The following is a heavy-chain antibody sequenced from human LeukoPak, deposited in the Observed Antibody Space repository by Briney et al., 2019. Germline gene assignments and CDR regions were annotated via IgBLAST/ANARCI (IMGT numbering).Heavy chain of an antibody. V-gene: IGHV3-30*02. D-gene: IGHD3-10*01. CDR2: IRYDGSNT. J-gene: IGHJ4*02. CDR1: GFTFNNYG. CDR3: ARDIRDYYGSGSLDY. Sequence: GGSLRLSCAASGFTFNNYGMHWVRQAPGKGLEWLAFIRYDGSNTYYADSVKGRFTISRDNSKNTLYLQMNSLRAEDTAVYYCARDIRDYYGSGSLDYWGQGTLVTVSS.